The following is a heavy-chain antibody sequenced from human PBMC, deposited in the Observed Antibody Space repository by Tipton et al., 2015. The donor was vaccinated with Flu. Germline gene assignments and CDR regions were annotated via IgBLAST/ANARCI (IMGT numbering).Heavy chain of an antibody. D-gene: IGHD6-19*01. CDR3: ARGVAVAMYFQH. CDR2: IYHSGST. CDR1: GYSISSGYY. V-gene: IGHV4-38-2*02. J-gene: IGHJ1*01. Sequence: TLSLTCTASGYSISSGYYWGWIRQPPGKGLEWIGSIYHSGSTYYNPSLKSRVTISLDTSKNQFSLKLRSVTAADTAVYYCARGVAVAMYFQHWGQGTLVTVSS.